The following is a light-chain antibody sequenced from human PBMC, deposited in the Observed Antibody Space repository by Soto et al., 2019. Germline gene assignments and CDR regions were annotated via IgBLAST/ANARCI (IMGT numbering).Light chain of an antibody. CDR1: QSVSVY. J-gene: IGKJ2*03. CDR2: DAS. CDR3: QQRSTLFS. V-gene: IGKV3-11*01. Sequence: EIVLTQSPATLSLSPGERATLSCRASQSVSVYLAWYQQKPGQAPRLLIYDASNRATGIPVRFSGSGSGTDFTLTINSLEPEDLAVYYCQQRSTLFSFGQGTKLEIK.